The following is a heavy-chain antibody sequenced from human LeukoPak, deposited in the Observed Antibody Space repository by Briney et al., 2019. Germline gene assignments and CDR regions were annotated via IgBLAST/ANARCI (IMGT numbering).Heavy chain of an antibody. J-gene: IGHJ4*02. CDR3: ARSDCSSTSCHTYFDY. D-gene: IGHD2-2*01. Sequence: GASVKVSCKASGYTFTNYDINWVRQATGQGLEWMGYMNPNSGNTGYVQKFQGRVTMTRNTSISTAYMELSRLGSDDTAVYYCARSDCSSTSCHTYFDYWGQGTLVTVSS. V-gene: IGHV1-8*01. CDR2: MNPNSGNT. CDR1: GYTFTNYD.